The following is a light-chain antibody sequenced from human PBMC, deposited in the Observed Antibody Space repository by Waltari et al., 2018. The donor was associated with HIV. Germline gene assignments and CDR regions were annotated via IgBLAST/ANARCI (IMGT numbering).Light chain of an antibody. Sequence: ELVLTQSPGPLSLSPGERATVSCRARQSVSSGYLAWYQKKPGQAPRLLIYGASSRATGIPDRFSGSGSGTDFTLTISRLEPEDFAVYHCQQYGNSPQTFGQGTKVEIK. CDR1: QSVSSGY. CDR2: GAS. V-gene: IGKV3-20*01. J-gene: IGKJ1*01. CDR3: QQYGNSPQT.